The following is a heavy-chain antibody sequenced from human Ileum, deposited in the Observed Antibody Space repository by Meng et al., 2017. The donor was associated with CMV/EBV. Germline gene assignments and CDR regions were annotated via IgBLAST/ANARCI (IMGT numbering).Heavy chain of an antibody. CDR3: TTGWDQYFDF. V-gene: IGHV3-15*07. CDR2: VKSASAGGAA. Sequence: CGAAGFTLNGAWMNWVRQAPGKGLEWVGRVKSASAGGAADAAAPVKGRFTVSRDDSRKTVHLQMDNLKIEDTAVYYCTTGWDQYFDFWGQGALVTVSS. D-gene: IGHD1-26*01. J-gene: IGHJ4*02. CDR1: GFTLNGAW.